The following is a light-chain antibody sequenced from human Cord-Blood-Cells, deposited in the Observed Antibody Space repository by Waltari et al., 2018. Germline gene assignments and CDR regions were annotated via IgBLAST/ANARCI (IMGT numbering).Light chain of an antibody. Sequence: QSALTQPPSASGSPGQSVTIPCTGPSMHVGGYNYVSWYQQHPGKAPKLMIYEVSKRPSGVPDRFSGSKSGNTASLTVSGLQAEDEADYYCSSYAGSNNFVVFGGGTKLTVL. V-gene: IGLV2-8*01. CDR1: SMHVGGYNY. CDR2: EVS. CDR3: SSYAGSNNFVV. J-gene: IGLJ2*01.